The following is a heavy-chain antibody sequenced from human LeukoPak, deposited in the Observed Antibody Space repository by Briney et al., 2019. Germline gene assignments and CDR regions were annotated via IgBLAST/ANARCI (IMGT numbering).Heavy chain of an antibody. CDR2: IYVDGST. Sequence: GGSLRLSCAASGFTFSSYGMLWVRQAPGKGLQWVSVIYVDGSTYYADSVKGRITISRDNSRNTLYLQMNSLRAEDTAVYYCARDLATRQRTGLYDSWGQGALVTVSS. CDR3: ARDLATRQRTGLYDS. CDR1: GFTFSSYG. D-gene: IGHD3-16*02. V-gene: IGHV3-66*01. J-gene: IGHJ4*02.